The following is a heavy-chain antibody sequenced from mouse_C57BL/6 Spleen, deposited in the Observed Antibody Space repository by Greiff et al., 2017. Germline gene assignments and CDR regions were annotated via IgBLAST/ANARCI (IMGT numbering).Heavy chain of an antibody. D-gene: IGHD2-5*01. V-gene: IGHV5-6*01. CDR3: ARHGGSNYSFAWFAY. J-gene: IGHJ3*01. CDR2: ISSGGSYT. Sequence: EVPLVESGGDLVKPGGSLKLSCAASGFTFSSYGMSWVRQTPDKRLEWVATISSGGSYTYYPDSVKGRFTISRANAKNPLYLQMSRLKSEDTAMYDCARHGGSNYSFAWFAYWGQGTLVTVSA. CDR1: GFTFSSYG.